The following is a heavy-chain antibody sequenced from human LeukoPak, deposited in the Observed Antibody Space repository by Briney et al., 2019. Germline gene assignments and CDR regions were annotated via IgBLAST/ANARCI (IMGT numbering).Heavy chain of an antibody. CDR2: IIPIFGTA. CDR3: ARVQVPLSAFDI. Sequence: ASVKVSCKASGGTFSSYAISWVRRAPGQGLEWMGGIIPIFGTANYAQKFQGRVTITADESTSTAYMELSSLRSEDTAVYYCARVQVPLSAFDIWGQGTMVTVSS. V-gene: IGHV1-69*13. J-gene: IGHJ3*02. CDR1: GGTFSSYA.